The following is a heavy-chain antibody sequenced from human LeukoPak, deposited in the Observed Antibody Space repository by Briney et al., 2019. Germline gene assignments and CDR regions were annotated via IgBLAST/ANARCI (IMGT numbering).Heavy chain of an antibody. Sequence: GGSLRLSCAASGFTFSSYGMHWVRQAPGKGLEWVAVISYDGSNKYYADSVKGRFTISRDNSKNTLYLQMNSLRAEDTAVYYCAEDRDYYDILSPFDYWGQGTLVTVSS. V-gene: IGHV3-30*18. CDR2: ISYDGSNK. D-gene: IGHD3-9*01. CDR1: GFTFSSYG. CDR3: AEDRDYYDILSPFDY. J-gene: IGHJ4*02.